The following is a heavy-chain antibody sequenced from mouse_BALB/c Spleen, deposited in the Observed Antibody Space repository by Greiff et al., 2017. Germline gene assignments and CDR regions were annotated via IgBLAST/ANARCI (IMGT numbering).Heavy chain of an antibody. CDR2: ISSGSSTI. J-gene: IGHJ2*01. D-gene: IGHD1-1*01. CDR3: ARDYYDAYYFDY. CDR1: GFTFSSFG. Sequence: EVQRVESGGGLVQPGGSRKLSCAASGFTFSSFGMHWVRQAPEKGLEWVAYISSGSSTIYYADTVKGRFTISRDNPKNTLFLQMTSLRSEDTAMYYCARDYYDAYYFDYWGQGTTLTVSS. V-gene: IGHV5-17*02.